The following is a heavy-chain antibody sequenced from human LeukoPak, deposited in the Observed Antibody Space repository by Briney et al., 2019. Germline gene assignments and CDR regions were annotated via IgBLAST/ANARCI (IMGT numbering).Heavy chain of an antibody. CDR3: ARQWLPYNWFDP. CDR2: MYYSGST. CDR1: GGSMSGYY. J-gene: IGHJ5*02. V-gene: IGHV4-59*01. D-gene: IGHD5-24*01. Sequence: SETLSLTCTVSGGSMSGYYWTWIRQPPGKGLEWIGYMYYSGSTNYNPSLRGRVTISLDTSKNQFSLRLTSVTAADTAVYYCARQWLPYNWFDPWGQGTLVTVSS.